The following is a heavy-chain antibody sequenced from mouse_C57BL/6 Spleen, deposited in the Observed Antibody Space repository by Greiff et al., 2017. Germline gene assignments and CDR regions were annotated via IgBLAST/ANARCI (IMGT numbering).Heavy chain of an antibody. CDR2: FYPGSGSI. CDR1: GYTFTEYT. V-gene: IGHV1-62-2*01. CDR3: ARHERGLYGMDY. J-gene: IGHJ4*01. D-gene: IGHD2-12*01. Sequence: QVHVKQSGAELVKPGASVKLSCKASGYTFTEYTIHWVKQRSGQGLEWIGWFYPGSGSIKYNEKFKDKATLTADKSSSAVYMELSRLTSEDSAVYFCARHERGLYGMDYWGQGTSVTVSS.